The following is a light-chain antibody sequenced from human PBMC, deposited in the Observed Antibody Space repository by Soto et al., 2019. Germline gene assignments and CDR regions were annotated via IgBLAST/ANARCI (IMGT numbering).Light chain of an antibody. Sequence: DIQMTQSPSTLSASVGDRVTITCRASQSIVRWMAWYQQKPGKAPKLLIYDASSLETEVPSRFSGSRSGTEFTLTISSLQPDDFATYYCQHYHSYSWTFGQGTKVDIK. V-gene: IGKV1-5*01. CDR1: QSIVRW. J-gene: IGKJ1*01. CDR3: QHYHSYSWT. CDR2: DAS.